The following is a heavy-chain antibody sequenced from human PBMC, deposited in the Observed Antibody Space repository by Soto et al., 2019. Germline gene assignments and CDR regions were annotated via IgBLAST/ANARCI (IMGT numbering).Heavy chain of an antibody. D-gene: IGHD6-13*01. J-gene: IGHJ6*02. CDR1: GGSISSSSYY. Sequence: PSETLSLTCTVSGGSISSSSYYWGWIRRPPGTGLEWIGSIYYSGSNYYTPSLKSRVTISVDTSKNQFSLKLSSVTAADTAVYYGARKRARTAAPMDVWGQGTTVTVSS. V-gene: IGHV4-39*07. CDR3: ARKRARTAAPMDV. CDR2: IYYSGSN.